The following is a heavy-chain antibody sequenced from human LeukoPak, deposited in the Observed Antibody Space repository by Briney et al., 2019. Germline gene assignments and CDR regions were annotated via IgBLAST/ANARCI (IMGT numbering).Heavy chain of an antibody. CDR3: AKGPRTYYYDSSGYPDY. J-gene: IGHJ4*02. CDR1: GFTFSSYG. CDR2: IRYDGSNK. D-gene: IGHD3-22*01. Sequence: GGSLRLSCAASGFTFSSYGMHWVRQAPGKGLEWVAFIRYDGSNKYYADSVKGRFTISRDNPKNTLYVQMNSLRAEDTAVYYCAKGPRTYYYDSSGYPDYWGQGTLVTVSS. V-gene: IGHV3-30*02.